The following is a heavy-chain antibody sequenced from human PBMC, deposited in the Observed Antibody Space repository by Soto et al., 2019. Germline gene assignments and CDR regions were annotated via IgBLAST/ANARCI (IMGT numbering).Heavy chain of an antibody. CDR1: GFTFSSYS. D-gene: IGHD3-22*01. CDR3: ARDDYYDSSGYRYYYYGMDV. V-gene: IGHV3-48*02. J-gene: IGHJ6*02. CDR2: ISSSSSTI. Sequence: EVQLVESGGGLVQPGGFLRLSCAASGFTFSSYSMNWVRQAPGKGLEWVSYISSSSSTIYYADSVKGRFTISRDNAKNSLYLQMNSLRDEDTAVYYCARDDYYDSSGYRYYYYGMDVWGQGTTVTVSS.